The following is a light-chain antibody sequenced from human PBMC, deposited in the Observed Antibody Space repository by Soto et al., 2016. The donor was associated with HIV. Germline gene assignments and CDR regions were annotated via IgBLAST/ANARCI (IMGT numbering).Light chain of an antibody. CDR1: QSISSY. V-gene: IGKV1-39*01. CDR2: AAS. Sequence: DIQMTQSPSSLSASVGDRLTITCRASQSISSYLNWYQQKPGKAPKLLIYAASSLQSGVPSRFSGSGSGTDFTLTISDLQHEDLATYYCQQSSRTPRTFGQGTKVEI. CDR3: QQSSRTPRT. J-gene: IGKJ1*01.